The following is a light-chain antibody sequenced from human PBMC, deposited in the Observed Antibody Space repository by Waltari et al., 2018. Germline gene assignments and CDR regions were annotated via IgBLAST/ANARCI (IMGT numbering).Light chain of an antibody. Sequence: QPALTHPPSVSGSPGQSIPFSCTGTTLDVGSYNRVSWYQQHPGKAPKLMIYAVSKRPSAVSNRFSGSKSGNTASLTISGLQAEDEADYYCCSARVFGGGTKLTVL. CDR1: TLDVGSYNR. J-gene: IGLJ3*02. CDR3: CSARV. V-gene: IGLV2-23*02. CDR2: AVS.